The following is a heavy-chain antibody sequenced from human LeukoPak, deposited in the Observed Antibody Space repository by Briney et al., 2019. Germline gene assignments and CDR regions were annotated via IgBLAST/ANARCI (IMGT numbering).Heavy chain of an antibody. CDR1: GDSVSSNGVT. V-gene: IGHV6-1*01. D-gene: IGHD2-21*02. CDR2: TYYRSTWYN. CDR3: ARRLTQCDCFDP. J-gene: IGHJ5*02. Sequence: SQTLSLTCAISGDSVSSNGVTWNWIRQSPSRGLEWLGRTYYRSTWYNDYAVSVRGRITVNSDTSKNQFSLHLNSVTPEDTAVYYCARRLTQCDCFDPWGQGILVTVSS.